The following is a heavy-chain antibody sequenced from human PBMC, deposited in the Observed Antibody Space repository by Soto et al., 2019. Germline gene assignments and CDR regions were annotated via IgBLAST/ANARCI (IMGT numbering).Heavy chain of an antibody. CDR2: IIPIFGTA. CDR3: ARETDLGLNSRMSPFRYFDL. CDR1: GGTFSSYA. D-gene: IGHD1-20*01. V-gene: IGHV1-69*13. J-gene: IGHJ2*01. Sequence: GASVKVSCKASGGTFSSYAISWVRQAPGQGLEWMGGIIPIFGTANYAQKFQGRVTITADESTSTAYMELSSLRSEDTAVYYCARETDLGLNSRMSPFRYFDLWGRGTLVTVSS.